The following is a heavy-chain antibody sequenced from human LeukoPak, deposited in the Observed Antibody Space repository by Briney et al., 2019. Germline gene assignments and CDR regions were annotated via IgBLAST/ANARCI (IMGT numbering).Heavy chain of an antibody. V-gene: IGHV4-38-2*02. CDR2: IYHSGST. J-gene: IGHJ4*02. CDR1: GYSISSGYY. D-gene: IGHD2-2*01. Sequence: SETLSLTCTVSGYSISSGYYWGWIRQPPGKGLEWIGSIYHSGSTYYNPSLKSRVTISVDTSKNQFSLKLSSVTAADTAVYYCARDLTVVVVPAAAFDYWGQGTLVTVSS. CDR3: ARDLTVVVVPAAAFDY.